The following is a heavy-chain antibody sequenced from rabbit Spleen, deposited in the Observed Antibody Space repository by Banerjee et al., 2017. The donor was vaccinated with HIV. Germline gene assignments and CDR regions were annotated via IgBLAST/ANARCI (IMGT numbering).Heavy chain of an antibody. CDR2: INAATAKP. Sequence: QEQLVESGGGLVKPEGSLTLTCKASGFSFSDRDVMCWVRQAPGKGLEWIACINAATAKPVYATWAKGRFTISRTSSTTVTLQMTSLTAADTATYFCARDLAGAIGWNFYLWGQGTLVTVS. CDR1: GFSFSDRDV. V-gene: IGHV1S45*01. CDR3: ARDLAGAIGWNFYL. D-gene: IGHD4-1*01. J-gene: IGHJ4*01.